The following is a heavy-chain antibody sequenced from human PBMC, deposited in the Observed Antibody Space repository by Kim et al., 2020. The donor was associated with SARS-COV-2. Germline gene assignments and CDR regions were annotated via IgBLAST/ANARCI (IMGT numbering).Heavy chain of an antibody. D-gene: IGHD2-2*01. Sequence: GGSLRLSCTASTDTFSRDVMNWVRQAPGKGLEWVSAIRGGSDIRHYADSVKGRFTISRDNSKNTVYLQMNRLRPDDTAVYFCAKLSMSPYQRSIDWFDPWGQGTLVT. CDR2: IRGGSDIR. J-gene: IGHJ5*02. V-gene: IGHV3-23*01. CDR3: AKLSMSPYQRSIDWFDP. CDR1: TDTFSRDV.